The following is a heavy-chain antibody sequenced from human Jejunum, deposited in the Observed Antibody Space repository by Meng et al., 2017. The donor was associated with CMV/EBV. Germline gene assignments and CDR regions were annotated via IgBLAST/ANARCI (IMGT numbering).Heavy chain of an antibody. Sequence: VSGYSIPNGYYWGWIRQAPGRGLEWIGNIYHSGTSYYNPSLKSRVTMSVDTSKNQFSVQLDSVTAADTAVYYCARARSSSWYYDYWGRGMRVTVSS. J-gene: IGHJ4*02. CDR3: ARARSSSWYYDY. V-gene: IGHV4-38-2*02. CDR1: GYSIPNGYY. D-gene: IGHD6-13*01. CDR2: IYHSGTS.